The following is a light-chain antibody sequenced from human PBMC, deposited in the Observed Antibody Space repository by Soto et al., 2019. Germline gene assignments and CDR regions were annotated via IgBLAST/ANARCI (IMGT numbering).Light chain of an antibody. CDR3: SSYAASNNVI. CDR2: EVS. Sequence: QSALTQPPSAAGCPGQSVTISCTGTSSDVGGYNYVSWYQQHPGKAPKLMIYEVSRRPSGVPDRFSGSRSGNTASLTVSGLQAEDEADYYCSSYAASNNVIFGGGTKLTVL. J-gene: IGLJ2*01. CDR1: SSDVGGYNY. V-gene: IGLV2-8*01.